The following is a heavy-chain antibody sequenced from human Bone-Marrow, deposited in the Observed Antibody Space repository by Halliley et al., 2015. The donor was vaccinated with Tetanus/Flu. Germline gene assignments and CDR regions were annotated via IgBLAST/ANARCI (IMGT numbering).Heavy chain of an antibody. CDR1: GGSVSAYS. J-gene: IGHJ5*02. D-gene: IGHD4-4*01. Sequence: TLSLTCTVSGGSVSAYSWSWIRQPPGKGLEWIGSISDSGSTDYNPTLKSRVTFSVDTSKNQLSLRLRSVTAADTAVYYCATERGNDDFSIWFDPWGQGTLVTVS. CDR2: ISDSGST. CDR3: ATERGNDDFSIWFDP. V-gene: IGHV4-59*02.